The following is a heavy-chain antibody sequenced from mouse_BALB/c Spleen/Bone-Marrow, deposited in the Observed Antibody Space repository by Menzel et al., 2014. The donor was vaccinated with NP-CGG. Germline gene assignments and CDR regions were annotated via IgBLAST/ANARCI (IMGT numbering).Heavy chain of an antibody. CDR1: GFNIKDYY. CDR2: IDPENGDT. CDR3: NRYDWYFDV. V-gene: IGHV14-4*02. J-gene: IGHJ1*01. D-gene: IGHD2-14*01. Sequence: DVKLVESGAELVRSGASVKLSCTASGFNIKDYYMHWVKQRPEQGLEGIGWIDPENGDTEYAPKFQGKATMTADTSSNTAYLQLSSLTSEDTAVYYCNRYDWYFDVWGAGTTVTVSS.